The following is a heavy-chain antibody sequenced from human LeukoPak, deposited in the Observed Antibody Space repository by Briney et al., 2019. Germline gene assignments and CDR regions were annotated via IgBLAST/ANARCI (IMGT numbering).Heavy chain of an antibody. Sequence: GGSLRLSCAASGFTFSSYWMSWVRQAPGKGLEWVANIKQDGSEKYYVDSVKGRFTISRDKAKNSLYLQMNSLRAEDTAVYYCASRGIAVADPSDAFDIWGQGTMVTVSS. CDR3: ASRGIAVADPSDAFDI. CDR2: IKQDGSEK. D-gene: IGHD6-19*01. CDR1: GFTFSSYW. J-gene: IGHJ3*02. V-gene: IGHV3-7*01.